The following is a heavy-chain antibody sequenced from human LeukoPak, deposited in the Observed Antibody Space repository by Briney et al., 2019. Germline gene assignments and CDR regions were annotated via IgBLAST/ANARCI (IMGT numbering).Heavy chain of an antibody. D-gene: IGHD3-22*01. J-gene: IGHJ3*02. CDR2: ISAYNGNT. CDR3: ARDEGYDSSGYHDAFDI. V-gene: IGHV1-18*01. CDR1: GYTFTSYG. Sequence: ASVKVSCKASGYTFTSYGISWVRQAPGQGLEWMGWISAYNGNTNYAQKLQGRVTMTTDTSTSTAYMELRSLRSDDTAVYYCARDEGYDSSGYHDAFDIWGQGTMVTVSS.